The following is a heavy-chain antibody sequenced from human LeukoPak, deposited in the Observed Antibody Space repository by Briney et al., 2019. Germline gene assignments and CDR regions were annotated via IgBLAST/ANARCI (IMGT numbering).Heavy chain of an antibody. CDR1: GFTFDDYG. J-gene: IGHJ4*02. V-gene: IGHV3-20*04. CDR2: VNWNGGST. CDR3: ARSVAASRDY. D-gene: IGHD2-15*01. Sequence: GGSLRLSCAASGFTFDDYGMSWVRQAPGNGLDWVSGVNWNGGSTGYADSVKGRFTISRDNAKNSLYLQMNSLRAEDTALYYCARSVAASRDYWGQGTLVTVSS.